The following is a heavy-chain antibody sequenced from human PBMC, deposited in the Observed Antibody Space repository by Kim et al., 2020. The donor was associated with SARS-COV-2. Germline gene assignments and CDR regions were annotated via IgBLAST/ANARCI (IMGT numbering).Heavy chain of an antibody. CDR3: ARAAGYSSGWSPDV. CDR1: GFTFSSYG. D-gene: IGHD6-19*01. CDR2: IWYDGSNK. J-gene: IGHJ6*02. V-gene: IGHV3-33*01. Sequence: GGSLRHSCAASGFTFSSYGMHWVRQAPGKGLEWVAVIWYDGSNKYYADSVKGRFTISRDNSKNTLYLQMNSLRAEDTAVYYCARAAGYSSGWSPDVWGQGTTVTVSS.